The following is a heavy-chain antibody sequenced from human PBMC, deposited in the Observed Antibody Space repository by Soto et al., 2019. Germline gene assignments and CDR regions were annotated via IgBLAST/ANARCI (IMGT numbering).Heavy chain of an antibody. CDR2: IYWDDDK. CDR1: GFSLTSGVG. CDR3: AHIDPEIVTAGGHGGVDY. V-gene: IGHV2-5*02. D-gene: IGHD2-21*02. Sequence: QITLKESGPTLVRPPQTLTLTCTFSGFSLTSGVGVGWIRQPPGKALEWLALIYWDDDKRYSPSLKNRLTISTDTSKHTVVLTTTPVGPAASAPTFSAHIDPEIVTAGGHGGVDYWGQGTLVTVSS. J-gene: IGHJ4*02.